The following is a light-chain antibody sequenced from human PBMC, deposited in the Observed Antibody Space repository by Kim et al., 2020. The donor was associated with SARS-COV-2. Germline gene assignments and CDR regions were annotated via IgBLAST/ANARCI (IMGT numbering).Light chain of an antibody. V-gene: IGLV2-14*03. CDR3: SSFSDSSTQVV. J-gene: IGLJ2*01. CDR2: DVN. CDR1: TSNIVGYDY. Sequence: SITTPCIGTTSNIVGYDYVTSYQQHPGQVPKLIIYDVNDRPSGVSTRFSGSKSGNTASLTISGLQAEDEADYYCSSFSDSSTQVVFGGGTQLTVL.